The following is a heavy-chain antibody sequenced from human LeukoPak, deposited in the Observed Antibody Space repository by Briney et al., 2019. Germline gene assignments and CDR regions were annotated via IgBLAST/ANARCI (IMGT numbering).Heavy chain of an antibody. CDR1: GYTFTGYY. J-gene: IGHJ4*02. D-gene: IGHD3-10*01. V-gene: IGHV1-2*02. CDR2: INPNSGGT. CDR3: ARYYGSGSYYNSFYYFDY. Sequence: ASVKVSCKASGYTFTGYYMHWVRQAPGQGLEWRGWINPNSGGTNYAQKFQGRVTMTRDTSISTAYMELSRLRSDDTAVYYCARYYGSGSYYNSFYYFDYWGQGTLVTVSP.